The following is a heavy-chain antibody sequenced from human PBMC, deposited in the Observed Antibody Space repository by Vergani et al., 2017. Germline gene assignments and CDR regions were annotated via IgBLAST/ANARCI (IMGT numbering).Heavy chain of an antibody. D-gene: IGHD1-26*01. CDR2: IQFDGSNQ. CDR1: GFTLSNYD. V-gene: IGHV3-30*02. J-gene: IGHJ4*02. CDR3: AKHFRGWGIDY. Sequence: QVQLVESGGGVVQRGGSLRLSCATSGFTLSNYDMQWIRQGPGTGLEFVAFIQFDGSNQYYADYVKGRFTLSRDFSKNTLYLQMNSLRTDDTATYYCAKHFRGWGIDYWGQGTQVIVSS.